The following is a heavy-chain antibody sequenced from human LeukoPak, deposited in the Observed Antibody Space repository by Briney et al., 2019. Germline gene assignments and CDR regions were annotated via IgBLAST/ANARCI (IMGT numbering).Heavy chain of an antibody. D-gene: IGHD3-16*01. CDR2: IYHSGST. V-gene: IGHV4-38-2*02. CDR3: ARRAGAYTHPYDY. J-gene: IGHJ4*02. Sequence: SQTLSLTCTVSGDSISSGTSYWSWIRQPPGKGLEWIGSIYHSGSTYYNPSLKSRVTISVDTSKNQFSLKLSSVTAADTAVYYCARRAGAYTHPYDYWGQGTLVTVS. CDR1: GDSISSGTSY.